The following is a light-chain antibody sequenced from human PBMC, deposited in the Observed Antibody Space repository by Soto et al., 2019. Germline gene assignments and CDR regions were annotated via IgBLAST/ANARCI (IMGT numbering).Light chain of an antibody. Sequence: EIVRTRSPATLSVSPEERATLSGRASQSSSTELAWYQQKPCQPPRLLIYSASTRATGVPARFTGSRSGSEFTLTNSGLQSEDFAVYYCQQGHNWPLTVGQGTRLEI. V-gene: IGKV3-15*01. CDR2: SAS. J-gene: IGKJ2*01. CDR3: QQGHNWPLT. CDR1: QSSSTE.